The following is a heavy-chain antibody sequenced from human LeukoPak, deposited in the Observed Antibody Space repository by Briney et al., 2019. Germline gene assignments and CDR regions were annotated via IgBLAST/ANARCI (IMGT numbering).Heavy chain of an antibody. CDR2: ISGSGGIGGGGDNT. Sequence: GGSLRLSCAASGFTLSSHAMSWVRQAPGKGLEWISAISGSGGIGGGGDNTYYADSVKGRFTISRDNAKNSLYLQMNSLRAEDTAVYYCARENRGYGVYWGQGTLVTVSS. J-gene: IGHJ4*02. CDR3: ARENRGYGVY. V-gene: IGHV3-21*01. D-gene: IGHD5-12*01. CDR1: GFTLSSHA.